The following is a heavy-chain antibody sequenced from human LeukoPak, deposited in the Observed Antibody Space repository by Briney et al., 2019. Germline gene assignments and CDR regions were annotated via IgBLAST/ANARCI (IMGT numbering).Heavy chain of an antibody. CDR2: INPSGGST. J-gene: IGHJ2*01. CDR1: EYTFTVYY. V-gene: IGHV1-46*01. CDR3: ARDRNGGSYSSYFDL. Sequence: ASVKVSCRASEYTFTVYYIHWVRQAPGQGLEWMGIINPSGGSTSYAQKFQGRVTMTRDTSTSTVYMELSSLRSEDTAVYYCARDRNGGSYSSYFDLWGRGTLVTVSS. D-gene: IGHD1-26*01.